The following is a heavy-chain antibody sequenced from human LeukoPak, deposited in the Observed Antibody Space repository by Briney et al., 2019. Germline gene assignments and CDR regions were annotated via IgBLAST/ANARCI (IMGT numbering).Heavy chain of an antibody. CDR2: ISSSSSTI. J-gene: IGHJ6*03. CDR3: AREGAIFGVVMVGYYYYYMDV. V-gene: IGHV3-48*04. CDR1: GFTFSSYS. D-gene: IGHD3-3*01. Sequence: GGSLRLSCAASGFTFSSYSMNWVRQAPGKGLEWVSYISSSSSTIYYADSVKGRFTISRDNAKNSLYLQMNSLRAEDTAVYYCAREGAIFGVVMVGYYYYYMDVWGKGTTVTVSS.